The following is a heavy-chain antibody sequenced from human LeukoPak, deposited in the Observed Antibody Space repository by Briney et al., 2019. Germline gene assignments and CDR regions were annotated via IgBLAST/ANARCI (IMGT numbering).Heavy chain of an antibody. CDR3: ARSPGLDTAVVNRP. D-gene: IGHD5-18*01. CDR2: TNPNSGGT. CDR1: GYTFTGYY. J-gene: IGHJ5*02. Sequence: GASVKVSCKTSGYTFTGYYIHWVRQAPGQGLEWMGWTNPNSGGTNYAQNFQGRVTMTRDTSINTAYMELGRLRSDDTAVYYCARSPGLDTAVVNRPWGRGTLITVYS. V-gene: IGHV1-2*02.